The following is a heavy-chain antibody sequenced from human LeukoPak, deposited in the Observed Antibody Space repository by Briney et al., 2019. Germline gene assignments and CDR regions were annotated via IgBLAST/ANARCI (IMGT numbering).Heavy chain of an antibody. V-gene: IGHV4-59*01. CDR1: GGSISSYY. CDR3: ARGQSSLGAFDI. Sequence: SETLSLTCTVSGGSISSYYWSWIRQPTGKALEWIGYIYYSGTTKYNPSLRSRVTISVDTSKNQFSLKLNSVTAADTAVYYCARGQSSLGAFDIWGQGTMVTVSS. CDR2: IYYSGTT. D-gene: IGHD2-2*01. J-gene: IGHJ3*02.